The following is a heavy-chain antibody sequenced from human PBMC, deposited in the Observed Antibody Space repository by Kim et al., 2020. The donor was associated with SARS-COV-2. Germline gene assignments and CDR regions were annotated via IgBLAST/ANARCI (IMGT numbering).Heavy chain of an antibody. J-gene: IGHJ4*02. D-gene: IGHD3-3*01. CDR1: GFTFSSYG. CDR2: IWYDGSNK. CDR3: AREPFLEWRYYFDY. V-gene: IGHV3-33*01. Sequence: GGSLRLSCAASGFTFSSYGMHWVRQAPGKGLEWVAVIWYDGSNKYYADSVKGRFTISRDNSKNTLYLQMNSLRAEDTAVYYCAREPFLEWRYYFDYWGQGTLVTVSS.